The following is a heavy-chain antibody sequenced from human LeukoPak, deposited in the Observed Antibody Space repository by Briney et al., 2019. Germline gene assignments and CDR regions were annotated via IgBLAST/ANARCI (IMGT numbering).Heavy chain of an antibody. CDR2: IYTSEST. Sequence: SETLSLTCSVSGGSISSRNYYWGWIRQPAGKGREWIGRIYTSESTNYNPSLKGRVTISVDTSRNQSSLKLSSVTAADTAVYYCARGLWFGDENPPYFDYWGQGILVTVSS. CDR3: ARGLWFGDENPPYFDY. CDR1: GGSISSRNYY. J-gene: IGHJ4*02. D-gene: IGHD3-10*01. V-gene: IGHV4-61*02.